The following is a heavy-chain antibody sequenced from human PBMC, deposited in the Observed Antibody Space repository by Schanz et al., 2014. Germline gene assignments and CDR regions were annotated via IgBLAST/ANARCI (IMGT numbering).Heavy chain of an antibody. J-gene: IGHJ4*02. CDR1: GFSVSNTY. CDR2: ISGSGETT. Sequence: EVQLAESGGGLIQPGGSLRLSCVVSGFSVSNTYMHWVRQPPGKGLEWVSAISGSGETTYYADSVKGRFTISRDNSKNALYLQMNSLRAEDTSVYYCARGRGYIIGQWGQGILVTVSS. CDR3: ARGRGYIIGQ. D-gene: IGHD3-10*01. V-gene: IGHV3-23*04.